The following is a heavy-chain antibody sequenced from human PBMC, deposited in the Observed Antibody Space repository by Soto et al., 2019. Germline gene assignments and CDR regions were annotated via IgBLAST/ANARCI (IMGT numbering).Heavy chain of an antibody. CDR2: INSDGSST. Sequence: PEGSLRLSCAASGFTLSSYWRHWVRHAPGKGLVWVSRINSDGSSTSYADSVKGRFTISRDNAKNTLYLQMNSLRAEDTAVYYCARGYCSSTSCYLSGYYYYYGMDVWRQGSTVTVSS. J-gene: IGHJ6*02. CDR1: GFTLSSYW. D-gene: IGHD2-2*01. V-gene: IGHV3-74*01. CDR3: ARGYCSSTSCYLSGYYYYYGMDV.